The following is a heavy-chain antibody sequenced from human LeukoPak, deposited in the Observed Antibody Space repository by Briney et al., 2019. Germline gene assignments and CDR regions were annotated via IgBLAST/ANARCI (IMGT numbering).Heavy chain of an antibody. CDR3: ARVGSLPDIVVVPAASGIDY. Sequence: SETLSLTCAVYGGSFSGYYWSWIRQPPGKGLEWIGEINHSGSTNYNPSLKSRVTISVDTSKNQFSLKLSSVTAADTAVYYCARVGSLPDIVVVPAASGIDYWGQGTLVTVSS. CDR2: INHSGST. CDR1: GGSFSGYY. J-gene: IGHJ4*02. D-gene: IGHD2-2*01. V-gene: IGHV4-34*01.